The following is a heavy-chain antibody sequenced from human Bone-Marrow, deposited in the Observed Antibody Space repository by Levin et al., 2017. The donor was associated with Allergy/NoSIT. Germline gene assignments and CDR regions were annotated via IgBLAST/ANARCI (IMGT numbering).Heavy chain of an antibody. CDR3: AKVYGSGTYPFDP. CDR2: ISGSGDST. J-gene: IGHJ5*02. CDR1: GFTFSSYG. Sequence: GGSLRLSCAASGFTFSSYGMSWVRQAPEKGLEWVSGISGSGDSTYYADSVKGRFSISRDNSKNTLYLQMNSLGAEATAVYYCAKVYGSGTYPFDPWGQGTLVTVSS. D-gene: IGHD3-10*01. V-gene: IGHV3-23*01.